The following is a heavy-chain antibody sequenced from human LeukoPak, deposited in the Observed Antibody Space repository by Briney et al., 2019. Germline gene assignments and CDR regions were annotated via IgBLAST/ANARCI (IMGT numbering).Heavy chain of an antibody. CDR2: IYYSGST. CDR1: GGSISSYY. J-gene: IGHJ4*02. D-gene: IGHD3-9*01. Sequence: RASETLSLTCTVSGGSISSYYWSWIRQPPGKGLEWIGYIYYSGSTNYNPSLESRVTISVDTSKNQFSLKLSSVTAADTAVYYCARSPLTGYGYYFDYWGQGTLVTVSS. CDR3: ARSPLTGYGYYFDY. V-gene: IGHV4-59*12.